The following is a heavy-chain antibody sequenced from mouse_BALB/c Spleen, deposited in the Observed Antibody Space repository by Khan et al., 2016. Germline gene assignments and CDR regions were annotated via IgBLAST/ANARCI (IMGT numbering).Heavy chain of an antibody. Sequence: QVRLQQSGTELPRPGASVKLSCKASGYTFTDYYLHWVMQRTGQGLEWIGEIFPGSGSSYYNEKFKGKASLTADTSSSTAYMQLSSLTSEDSAVYFCARSDYGYFAMDYWGHGASVTVSS. D-gene: IGHD1-2*01. CDR3: ARSDYGYFAMDY. V-gene: IGHV1-77*01. CDR2: IFPGSGSS. J-gene: IGHJ4*01. CDR1: GYTFTDYY.